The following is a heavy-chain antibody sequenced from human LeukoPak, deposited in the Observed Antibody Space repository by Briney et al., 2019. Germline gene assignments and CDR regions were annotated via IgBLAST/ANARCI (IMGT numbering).Heavy chain of an antibody. CDR2: ISGSGGST. CDR1: GGTWDPSGPTFKSYA. V-gene: IGHV3-23*01. Sequence: GGSLRLSCGASGGTWDPSGPTFKSYAMSWVRQAPGKGLEWVSAISGSGGSTYYADSVKGRFTISRDNSKNTLYLQMNGLRAEDTAVYYCAKDVVVVVAATFDYWGQGTLVTVSS. J-gene: IGHJ4*02. D-gene: IGHD2-15*01. CDR3: AKDVVVVVAATFDY.